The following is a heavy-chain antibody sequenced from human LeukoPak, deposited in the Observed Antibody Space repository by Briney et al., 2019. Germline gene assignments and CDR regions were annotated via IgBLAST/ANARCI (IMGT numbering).Heavy chain of an antibody. V-gene: IGHV3-30*04. Sequence: TGGSLRLSCAASGFTFSSYAMSWVRQAPGKGLEWVAVISYDGSNKYYADSVKGRFTISRDNSKNTLYLQMNSLRAEDTAVYYCARALGGYSYADYWGQGTLVTVSS. J-gene: IGHJ4*02. CDR3: ARALGGYSYADY. D-gene: IGHD5-18*01. CDR1: GFTFSSYA. CDR2: ISYDGSNK.